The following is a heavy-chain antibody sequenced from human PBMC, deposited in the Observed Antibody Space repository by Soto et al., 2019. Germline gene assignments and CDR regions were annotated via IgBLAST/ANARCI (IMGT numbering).Heavy chain of an antibody. V-gene: IGHV1-8*01. D-gene: IGHD3-3*01. J-gene: IGHJ5*02. Sequence: ASVKVCCKASGYTFTSYDINWVRQATGQGLEWMGWMNPNSGNTGYAQKFQGRVTMTRNTSISTAYMELSSLRSEDTAVYYCARGLLFSYFWGGYYRPRETWCAPWAKGTLVTVS. CDR1: GYTFTSYD. CDR2: MNPNSGNT. CDR3: ARGLLFSYFWGGYYRPRETWCAP.